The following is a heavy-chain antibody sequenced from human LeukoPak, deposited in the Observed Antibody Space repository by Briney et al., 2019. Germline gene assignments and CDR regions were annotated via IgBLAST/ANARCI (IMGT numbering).Heavy chain of an antibody. V-gene: IGHV1-69*05. CDR2: IIPIFGTA. Sequence: SVKVSCKASGGTFSSYAISWVRQAPGQGLEWMGRIIPIFGTANYAQKFQGRVTITTDESTSTAYMGLSSLRSEDTAVYYCASYDYNYYDSSGYPNDAFDIWGQGTMVTVSS. CDR1: GGTFSSYA. CDR3: ASYDYNYYDSSGYPNDAFDI. D-gene: IGHD3-22*01. J-gene: IGHJ3*02.